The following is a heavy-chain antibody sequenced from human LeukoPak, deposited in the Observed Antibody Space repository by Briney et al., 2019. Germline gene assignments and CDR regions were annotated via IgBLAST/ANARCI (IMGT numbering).Heavy chain of an antibody. Sequence: ASVKVSCKASGGTFSSYTISWVRQAPGQALEWMGRIIPILGIANYAQKFQGRVTITADKSTSTAYMELSSLRSEDTAVYYCARENSGSYYADWGQGTLVTVSS. D-gene: IGHD1-26*01. CDR1: GGTFSSYT. V-gene: IGHV1-69*02. CDR3: ARENSGSYYAD. J-gene: IGHJ4*02. CDR2: IIPILGIA.